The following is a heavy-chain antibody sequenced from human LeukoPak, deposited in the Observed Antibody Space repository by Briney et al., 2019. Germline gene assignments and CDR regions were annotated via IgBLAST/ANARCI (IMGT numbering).Heavy chain of an antibody. CDR1: GFTFSSYA. CDR3: AKQNDYGNYLDYFDY. D-gene: IGHD4-11*01. J-gene: IGHJ4*02. V-gene: IGHV3-23*01. Sequence: GGSLRLSCAASGFTFSSYAMRWVRQAPGKGLEWVSAVSGSGIGTYYADSVKGRFTISRDNSKSTLYLQMNSLRAEDTAVYFCAKQNDYGNYLDYFDYWGQGTLVTVSS. CDR2: VSGSGIGT.